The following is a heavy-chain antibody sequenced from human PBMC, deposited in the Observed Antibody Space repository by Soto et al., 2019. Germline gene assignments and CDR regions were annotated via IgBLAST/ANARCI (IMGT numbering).Heavy chain of an antibody. CDR3: ARGLQCRGYCLDKPTWFGP. CDR1: GGTCSTYT. Sequence: GASVKVSCKASGGTCSTYTFSWVRQAPGQGLEWMGRIIPIFGTPYYAQKFQGRVTITADKSTSTVYMELSSLGSDDTAVYFCARGLQCRGYCLDKPTWFGPWGQGTLVTVS. CDR2: IIPIFGTP. V-gene: IGHV1-69*06. D-gene: IGHD2-15*01. J-gene: IGHJ5*02.